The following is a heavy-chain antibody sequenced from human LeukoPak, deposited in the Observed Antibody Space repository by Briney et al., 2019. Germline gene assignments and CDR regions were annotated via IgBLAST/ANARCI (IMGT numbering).Heavy chain of an antibody. Sequence: GGSLRLSCAASGFTFSSYSMSWVRQAPGKGLEWVSAISGSGGSTYYADSVKGRFTISRDNSKNTLYLQMNSLRAEDTAVYYCAKYDSGSWYYTAFDIWGQGTMVTVSS. V-gene: IGHV3-23*01. CDR3: AKYDSGSWYYTAFDI. D-gene: IGHD2-15*01. CDR2: ISGSGGST. CDR1: GFTFSSYS. J-gene: IGHJ3*02.